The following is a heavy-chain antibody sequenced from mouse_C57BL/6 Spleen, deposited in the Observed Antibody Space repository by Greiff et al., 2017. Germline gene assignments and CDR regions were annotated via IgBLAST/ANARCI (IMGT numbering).Heavy chain of an antibody. CDR1: GYTFTSYW. Sequence: QVQLQQPGAELVKPGASVKLSCKASGYTFTSYWMHWVKQRPGRGLEWIGRIDPNSGGTKYNEKFKSKATLTVDKPSSTAYMQLSSLTSEDYAVYYGAEGEAYYGNYGFADWGQGTLVTVSA. V-gene: IGHV1-72*01. D-gene: IGHD2-10*01. CDR2: IDPNSGGT. J-gene: IGHJ3*01. CDR3: AEGEAYYGNYGFAD.